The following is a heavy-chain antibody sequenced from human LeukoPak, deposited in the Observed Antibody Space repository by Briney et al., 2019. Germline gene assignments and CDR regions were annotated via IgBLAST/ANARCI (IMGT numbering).Heavy chain of an antibody. J-gene: IGHJ4*02. CDR3: SRYRRTYY. CDR1: SYSLSSGYY. CDR2: FYYNGNT. V-gene: IGHV4-38-2*01. Sequence: SETLSLTCAVSSYSLSSGYYWGWTRQPPGKGLEWIGTFYYNGNTYYNPSLKSRVTISVDTSKNQFSLNLTSVTAADTALYYCSRYRRTYYWGKGTLVTVSS. D-gene: IGHD1-14*01.